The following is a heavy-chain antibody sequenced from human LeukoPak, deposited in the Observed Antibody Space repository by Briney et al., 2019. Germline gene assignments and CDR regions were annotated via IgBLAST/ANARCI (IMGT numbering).Heavy chain of an antibody. D-gene: IGHD3-3*01. CDR1: GYAFTSYG. J-gene: IGHJ5*02. Sequence: GASVKVSCKASGYAFTSYGISWARQAPGQGLEWMGWISSYNGKTNYPQKLQDRLTMTADTSTNTAYMELRSLRSDDTAVYYCAFKGFWSGSPDGKWFDPWGQGTLVTVSS. V-gene: IGHV1-18*01. CDR2: ISSYNGKT. CDR3: AFKGFWSGSPDGKWFDP.